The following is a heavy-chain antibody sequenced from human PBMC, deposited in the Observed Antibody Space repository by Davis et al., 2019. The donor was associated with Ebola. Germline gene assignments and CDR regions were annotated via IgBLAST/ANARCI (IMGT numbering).Heavy chain of an antibody. CDR1: GGSIISSSSY. CDR2: IYYSGIT. CDR3: ARQGWSGYSLRHWLDP. Sequence: MPSETLSLTCTVPGGSIISSSSYWGWTRQPPRKGLEWIGSIYYSGITYYNPSLKSRVTISVDTSKNQFSLKLRSVTAADTAVYYCARQGWSGYSLRHWLDPWGRGTLVTVSS. J-gene: IGHJ5*02. V-gene: IGHV4-39*01. D-gene: IGHD3-3*01.